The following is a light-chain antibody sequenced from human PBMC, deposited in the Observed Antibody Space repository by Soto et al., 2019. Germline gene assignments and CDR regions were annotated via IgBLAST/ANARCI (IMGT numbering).Light chain of an antibody. CDR2: VAS. CDR1: QGIDNW. J-gene: IGKJ2*01. V-gene: IGKV1-12*01. Sequence: DIQMTQSPSSVSASVGDRVTITCRASQGIDNWLAWYQQKPGKAPNILIYVASNLQNGIPSRFSGRRYGTYFNLTISSLQPEDFATYYCQQANSFPYTFGQGTRLEIK. CDR3: QQANSFPYT.